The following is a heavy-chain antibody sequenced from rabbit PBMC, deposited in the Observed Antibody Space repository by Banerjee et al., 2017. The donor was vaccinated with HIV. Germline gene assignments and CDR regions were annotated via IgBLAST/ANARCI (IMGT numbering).Heavy chain of an antibody. Sequence: QEQLEESGGDLVKPGASLTLTCTASGFSFSNKYVMCWVRQAPGKGLEWIACINTSSGNTYYASWAKGRFTVSKTSSTTVTLQMTSLTAADTATYFCARDLAGAIGWNFNLWGPGTLVTVS. CDR1: GFSFSNKYV. J-gene: IGHJ4*01. D-gene: IGHD4-1*01. CDR2: INTSSGNT. V-gene: IGHV1S45*01. CDR3: ARDLAGAIGWNFNL.